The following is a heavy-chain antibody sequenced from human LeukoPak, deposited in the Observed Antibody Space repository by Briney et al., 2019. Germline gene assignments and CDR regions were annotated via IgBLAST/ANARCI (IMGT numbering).Heavy chain of an antibody. CDR1: GFTFSNYA. J-gene: IGHJ2*01. V-gene: IGHV3-30-3*02. CDR3: AKSMTLQWRGFFDL. CDR2: ISYDGSDK. Sequence: PGRSLRLSCAASGFTFSNYAMHWVRQAPGKGLEWVAVISYDGSDKYYADSVRGRFTISRDNSKNTLYLQKNSLRADDTAIYYCAKSMTLQWRGFFDLWGRGTHVTVSS. D-gene: IGHD6-19*01.